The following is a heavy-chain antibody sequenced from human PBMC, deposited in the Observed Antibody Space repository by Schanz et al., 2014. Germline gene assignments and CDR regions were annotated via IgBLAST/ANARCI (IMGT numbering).Heavy chain of an antibody. Sequence: EVQLVESGGGLVKPGGFLRLSCAASGFTFSDAWMSWVRQAPGKGLEYVSSISSKGDMTFYGNSVKGRFTISRDNSKNTLYLQLGSLSAEDTAVYFCARDNRYYLFDYWGQGALGTVSS. J-gene: IGHJ4*02. D-gene: IGHD3-16*02. CDR1: GFTFSDAW. CDR2: ISSKGDMT. V-gene: IGHV3-64*01. CDR3: ARDNRYYLFDY.